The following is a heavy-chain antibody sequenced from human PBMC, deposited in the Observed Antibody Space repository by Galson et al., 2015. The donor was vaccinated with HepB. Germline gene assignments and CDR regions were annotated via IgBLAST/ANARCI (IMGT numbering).Heavy chain of an antibody. V-gene: IGHV3-49*03. D-gene: IGHD3-22*01. Sequence: SLRLSCAGSGFTFGDYGMNWFRQAPGKGLEWVGVIRTKAYGGTTDHAASVKGRFTISRDDSKSIAYLQMNSLKPEDTAVYYCTRDYDSSGYWRGFAEYWGQGILVTVSS. CDR3: TRDYDSSGYWRGFAEY. CDR2: IRTKAYGGTT. CDR1: GFTFGDYG. J-gene: IGHJ4*02.